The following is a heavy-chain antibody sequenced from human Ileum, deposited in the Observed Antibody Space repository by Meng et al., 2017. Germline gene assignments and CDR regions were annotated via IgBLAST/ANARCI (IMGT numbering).Heavy chain of an antibody. CDR2: ISGYNGNT. Sequence: QGRLGQSGAEVKKPGASVKVSCKASGYTFTSYGISWVRQAPGQGLEYMGWISGYNGNTNYVEKFQGRVTMTTDTSTRTAYMELRSLRSDDTAVYYCARRSSGYQAGLNLNDYWGQGTLVTVSS. J-gene: IGHJ4*02. CDR3: ARRSSGYQAGLNLNDY. V-gene: IGHV1-18*01. D-gene: IGHD3-22*01. CDR1: GYTFTSYG.